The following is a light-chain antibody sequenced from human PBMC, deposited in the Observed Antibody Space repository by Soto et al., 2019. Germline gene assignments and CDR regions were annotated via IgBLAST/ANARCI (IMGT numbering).Light chain of an antibody. Sequence: VFILSVCTLSMQREDHSTLSCRASQSQSTIYLAWYQQKHVQAPRLLITGTSTRATGIPDRFSGSASGTELSLTIISLQPDDFAANYCHQYDNYPRTFGEGTKVDIK. J-gene: IGKJ1*01. CDR1: QSQSTIY. V-gene: IGKV3-20*01. CDR3: HQYDNYPRT. CDR2: GTS.